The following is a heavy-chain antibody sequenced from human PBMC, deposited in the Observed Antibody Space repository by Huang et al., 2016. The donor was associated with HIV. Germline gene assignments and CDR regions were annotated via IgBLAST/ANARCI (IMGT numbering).Heavy chain of an antibody. V-gene: IGHV5-51*01. CDR2: SYPGDADT. Sequence: EVQLVQSGAEVKKPGESLKISCKGSGYRFRSNWIGWVRQMPGKGLEWSGISYPGDADTRYSPSFQGQVTIAADKSINTAYLQWSSLKASDTAMYYCARLIGSPSFYYGLDVWGQGTTVTVSS. J-gene: IGHJ6*02. CDR3: ARLIGSPSFYYGLDV. CDR1: GYRFRSNW. D-gene: IGHD3-10*01.